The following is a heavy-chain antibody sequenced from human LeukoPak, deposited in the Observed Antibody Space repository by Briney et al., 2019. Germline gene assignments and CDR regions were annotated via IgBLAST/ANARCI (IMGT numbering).Heavy chain of an antibody. CDR2: IYSGGST. V-gene: IGHV3-66*01. CDR1: GFTVSSNY. J-gene: IGHJ4*02. D-gene: IGHD3-22*01. CDR3: ARDRWGYDSSGYYWDYFDY. Sequence: GGSLRLSCAASGFTVSSNYMSWVRQAPGEGLGWVSVIYSGGSTYYADSVKGRFSISSDNSKNTLYLQMNSLRAEDTAVYYCARDRWGYDSSGYYWDYFDYWGQGTLVTVSS.